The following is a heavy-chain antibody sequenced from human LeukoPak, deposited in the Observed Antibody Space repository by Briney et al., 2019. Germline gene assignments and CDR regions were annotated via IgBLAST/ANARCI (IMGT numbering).Heavy chain of an antibody. CDR1: GGSFSGYY. Sequence: SETLSLTCAVYGGSFSGYYWSWIRQPTGKGLEWIGEINHSGSTNYNPSLKSRVTISVDTSKNQFSLKLSSVTAADTAVYYCARSGIVVVPAAIRWFDPWGQGTLVTVSS. V-gene: IGHV4-34*01. CDR2: INHSGST. CDR3: ARSGIVVVPAAIRWFDP. J-gene: IGHJ5*02. D-gene: IGHD2-2*01.